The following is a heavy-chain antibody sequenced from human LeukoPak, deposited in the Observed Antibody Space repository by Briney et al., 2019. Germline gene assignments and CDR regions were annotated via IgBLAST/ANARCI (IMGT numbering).Heavy chain of an antibody. CDR1: GFTFKDYA. CDR2: ISDDGAYI. J-gene: IGHJ5*02. Sequence: GESLRLSCAASGFTFKDYALNWVRQTPGKGLEWLSSISDDGAYIYYADSVKGRFTISRDNANNSLYLQMNSLTPEDTAVYYCARDPHNVAANWFDPWGQGALVTVSS. CDR3: ARDPHNVAANWFDP. D-gene: IGHD6-13*01. V-gene: IGHV3-21*01.